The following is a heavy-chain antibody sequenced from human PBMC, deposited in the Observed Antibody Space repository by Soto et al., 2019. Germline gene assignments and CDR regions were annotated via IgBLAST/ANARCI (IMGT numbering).Heavy chain of an antibody. V-gene: IGHV3-23*01. J-gene: IGHJ2*01. CDR1: GFTFSSYA. CDR3: AKDREYSIWYFDL. CDR2: ISGSGGST. Sequence: EVQLLESGGGLVQPGGYLRLSCAASGFTFSSYAMSWVRQAPGKGLEWVSAISGSGGSTYYADSVKGRFTISRDNSKNTLYLQMNSLRAEDTAVYYCAKDREYSIWYFDLWGRGTLVTVSS. D-gene: IGHD6-6*01.